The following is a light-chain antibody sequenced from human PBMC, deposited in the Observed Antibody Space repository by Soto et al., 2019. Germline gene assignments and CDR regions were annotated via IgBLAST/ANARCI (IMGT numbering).Light chain of an antibody. Sequence: QPVLTQPASVSGSPGQSITISCTGTSSDVGGYNYVSWYQQHPGKAPKLMIYEVSNRPSRVSNRFSGSKSGNTASLTISGLQAEDEADYCSSYTRSSTSYVFGTGTKLTVL. V-gene: IGLV2-14*01. J-gene: IGLJ1*01. CDR2: EVS. CDR1: SSDVGGYNY. CDR3: SSYTRSSTSYV.